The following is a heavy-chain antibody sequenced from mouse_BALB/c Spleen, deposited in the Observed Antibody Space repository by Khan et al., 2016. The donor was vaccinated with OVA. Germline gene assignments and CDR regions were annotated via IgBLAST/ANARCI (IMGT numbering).Heavy chain of an antibody. J-gene: IGHJ2*01. D-gene: IGHD1-1*01. Sequence: EVELVESGGGLVQPGGSRKLSCAASGFTFSSFGMHWVRQAPEKGLEWVAYISSGSSTIYYADTVKGRFTISRDNPKNTLFLQMTSLRPEATAMYYCARERNYYGSSPYYFDYWGQGTTLTVSS. CDR3: ARERNYYGSSPYYFDY. V-gene: IGHV5-17*02. CDR2: ISSGSSTI. CDR1: GFTFSSFG.